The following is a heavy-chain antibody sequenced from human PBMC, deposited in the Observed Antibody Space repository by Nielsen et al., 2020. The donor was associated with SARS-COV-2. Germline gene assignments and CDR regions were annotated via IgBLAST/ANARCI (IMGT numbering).Heavy chain of an antibody. CDR2: IYYSGST. Sequence: SETLSLTCTVSGGPISSGDYYWSWIRQPPGKGLEWIGYIYYSGSTYYNPSLKSRVTISVDTSKNQFSLKLSSVTAADTAVYYCARELDDSSEFDYWGQGTLVTVSS. V-gene: IGHV4-30-4*02. J-gene: IGHJ4*02. D-gene: IGHD3-22*01. CDR3: ARELDDSSEFDY. CDR1: GGPISSGDYY.